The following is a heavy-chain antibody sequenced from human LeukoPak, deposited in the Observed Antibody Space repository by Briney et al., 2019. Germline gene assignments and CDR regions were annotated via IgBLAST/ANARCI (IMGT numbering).Heavy chain of an antibody. CDR2: VNQDGNNK. CDR1: GFTFSGYW. Sequence: GGSLRLSCAASGFTFSGYWMTWVRQAPGKGLEWVANVNQDGNNKNYVESVKGRFTISRGNAKNSLYLQMNSLRAEDTAVYYCARILGADEAADYWGQGTLVTVSS. J-gene: IGHJ4*02. CDR3: ARILGADEAADY. V-gene: IGHV3-7*01. D-gene: IGHD1-26*01.